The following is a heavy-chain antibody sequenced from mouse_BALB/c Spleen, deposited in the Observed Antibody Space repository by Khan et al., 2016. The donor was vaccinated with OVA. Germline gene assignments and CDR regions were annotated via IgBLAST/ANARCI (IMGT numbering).Heavy chain of an antibody. CDR3: ARSGLRWDFDY. J-gene: IGHJ2*01. D-gene: IGHD1-1*01. CDR1: GYTFINYW. Sequence: VKLLESGAELAKPGASVKMSCKASGYTFINYWILWVKQRPGQGLEWIGYINPSTAYTEYNQNFKDQATLTADKSSRTAYMQLSSLTSEDSAVYYCARSGLRWDFDYWGQGTTLTVSA. CDR2: INPSTAYT. V-gene: IGHV1-7*01.